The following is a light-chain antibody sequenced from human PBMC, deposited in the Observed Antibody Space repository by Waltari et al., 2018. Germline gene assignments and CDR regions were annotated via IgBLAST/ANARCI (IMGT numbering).Light chain of an antibody. CDR1: QSLLHSNGYNY. V-gene: IGKV2-28*01. CDR2: LGS. J-gene: IGKJ4*01. Sequence: DIVMTQSPLSLPVTPGEPASISCRSSQSLLHSNGYNYLDWYLQRSGQSPQLLIDLGSNRASGVPDRFSGSGSGTDFTLKISRVEAEDVGVYYCMQVLQMPLTFGGGTKVEIK. CDR3: MQVLQMPLT.